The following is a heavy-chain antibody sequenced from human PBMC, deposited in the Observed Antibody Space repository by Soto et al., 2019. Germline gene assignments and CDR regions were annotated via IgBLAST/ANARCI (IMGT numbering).Heavy chain of an antibody. CDR2: TNPGGGGA. CDR3: ASRGGILGVEDYYGLDL. Sequence: ASVKVSCKASGYTFTNYYIHWVRQAPGQGLEWMGMTNPGGGGATYAQKYAQKFQGRVTMTRDTSTSTVYMELSSLRSEDTAMYSCASRGGILGVEDYYGLDLWGQGTTVTVSS. J-gene: IGHJ6*02. V-gene: IGHV1-46*01. D-gene: IGHD3-16*01. CDR1: GYTFTNYY.